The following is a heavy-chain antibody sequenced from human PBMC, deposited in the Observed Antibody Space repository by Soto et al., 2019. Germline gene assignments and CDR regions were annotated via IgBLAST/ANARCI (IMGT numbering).Heavy chain of an antibody. J-gene: IGHJ4*02. Sequence: PGGSLRLSCAASGFTFNNYWMHWVRQAPGEGLVWVSRINIEGSTTDYADSVRGRFAISRDNAKNTLYLQINSLRDEDTAVYYCTRDRGGNFYGGFDYWGRGTLVTVSS. CDR2: INIEGSTT. CDR3: TRDRGGNFYGGFDY. D-gene: IGHD1-26*01. CDR1: GFTFNNYW. V-gene: IGHV3-74*01.